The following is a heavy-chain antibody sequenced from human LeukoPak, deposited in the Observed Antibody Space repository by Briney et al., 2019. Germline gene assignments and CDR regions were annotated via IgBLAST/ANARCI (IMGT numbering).Heavy chain of an antibody. J-gene: IGHJ4*02. V-gene: IGHV3-33*01. CDR3: ARDLDIVVIPSGQNALDY. CDR2: IWYDGSNK. Sequence: GGSLRLSCAASGFTFSSNGMHWVRQAPGKGLEWVAVIWYDGSNKYYADSVKGRFTISRDNSKNTLYLQMNSLRAEDTAVYYCARDLDIVVIPSGQNALDYWGQGTLVTVSS. D-gene: IGHD2-2*01. CDR1: GFTFSSNG.